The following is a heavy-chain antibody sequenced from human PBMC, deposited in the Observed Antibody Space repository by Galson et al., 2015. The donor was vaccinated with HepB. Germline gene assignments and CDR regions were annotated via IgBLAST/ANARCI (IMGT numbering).Heavy chain of an antibody. J-gene: IGHJ4*02. V-gene: IGHV1-18*01. Sequence: SVKVSCKASGYTFTSYGISWVRQAPGQGLEWMGWISAYNGNTNYAQKLQGRVTMTTDTSTSTAYMELRSLRSDDTAVYYCAIPTYYYDSSGYALDYWGQGTLVTVSS. CDR1: GYTFTSYG. D-gene: IGHD3-22*01. CDR2: ISAYNGNT. CDR3: AIPTYYYDSSGYALDY.